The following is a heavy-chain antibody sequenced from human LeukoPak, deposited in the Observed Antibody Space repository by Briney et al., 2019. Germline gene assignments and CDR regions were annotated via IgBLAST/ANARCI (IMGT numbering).Heavy chain of an antibody. D-gene: IGHD5-18*01. CDR3: AKDRYSYGPNFDY. V-gene: IGHV3-66*01. CDR2: IYSGGST. CDR1: GFTVSRNY. Sequence: PGGSLRLSCAASGFTVSRNYMSWVRQAPGKGLEWVSVIYSGGSTYYADSVKGRFTISRDNSKNTLYLQMNSLRAEDTAVYYCAKDRYSYGPNFDYWGQGTLVTVSS. J-gene: IGHJ4*02.